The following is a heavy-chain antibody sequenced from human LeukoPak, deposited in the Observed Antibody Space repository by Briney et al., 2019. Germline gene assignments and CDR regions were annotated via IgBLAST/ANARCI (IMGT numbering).Heavy chain of an antibody. Sequence: ASVKVSCKASGYTFTGYYMHWVRQAPGQGLEWMGIINPSGGSTSYAQKFQGRVTRTRDTSTSTVYMELSSLRSEDTAVYYCARDWDGDLDLGMWGQGTLVTVSS. D-gene: IGHD4-17*01. V-gene: IGHV1-46*01. J-gene: IGHJ4*02. CDR3: ARDWDGDLDLGM. CDR1: GYTFTGYY. CDR2: INPSGGST.